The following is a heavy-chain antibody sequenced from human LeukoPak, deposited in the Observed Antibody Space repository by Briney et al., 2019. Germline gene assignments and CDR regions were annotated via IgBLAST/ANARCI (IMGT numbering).Heavy chain of an antibody. J-gene: IGHJ1*01. CDR3: ARDESTSILWW. CDR2: INPSGGST. CDR1: GYTFINYY. Sequence: ASVKVSCKASGYTFINYYMHWVRQAPEQGLEWMGIINPSGGSTSYAQKFQGRVTMTRDTSTSTVYMELSSLRSEDTAVYYCARDESTSILWWWGQGTLVTVSS. D-gene: IGHD2-21*01. V-gene: IGHV1-46*01.